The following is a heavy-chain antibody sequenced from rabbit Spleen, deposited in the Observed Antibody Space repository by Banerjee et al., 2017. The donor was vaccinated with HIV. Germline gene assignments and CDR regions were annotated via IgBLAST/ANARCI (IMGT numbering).Heavy chain of an antibody. CDR1: GFSFSSYYY. D-gene: IGHD8-1*01. J-gene: IGHJ6*01. V-gene: IGHV1S45*01. CDR3: ARAFSSSYLSYNL. Sequence: QEQLVESGGGLVQPEGSLTLTCTASGFSFSSYYYMCWVRQAPGKGLEWIACIYGGSGSTTYYASWAKGRFTISKTSSTTVTLQMTSLTAADTATYFCARAFSSSYLSYNLWGPGTLVTVS. CDR2: IYGGSGSTT.